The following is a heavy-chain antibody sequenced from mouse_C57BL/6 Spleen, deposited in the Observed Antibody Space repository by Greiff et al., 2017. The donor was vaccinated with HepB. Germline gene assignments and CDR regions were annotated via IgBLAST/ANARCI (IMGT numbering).Heavy chain of an antibody. CDR2: INPSSGYT. D-gene: IGHD2-4*01. Sequence: QVQLKQSGAELARPGASVKMSCKASGYTFTSYTMHWVKQRPGQGLEWIGYINPSSGYTKYNQKFKDKATLTADKSSSTAYMQLSSLTSEDSAVYYCAREGSSTLYYDYDGFAYWGQGTLVTVSA. J-gene: IGHJ3*01. CDR3: AREGSSTLYYDYDGFAY. CDR1: GYTFTSYT. V-gene: IGHV1-4*01.